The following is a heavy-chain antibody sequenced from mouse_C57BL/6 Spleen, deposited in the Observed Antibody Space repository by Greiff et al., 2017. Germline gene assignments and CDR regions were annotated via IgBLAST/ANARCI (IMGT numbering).Heavy chain of an antibody. J-gene: IGHJ3*01. D-gene: IGHD2-4*01. Sequence: EVQGVESGGDLVKPGGSLKLSCAASGFTFSSYGMSWVRQTPDKRLEWVATISSGGSYTYYPDSVKGRFTISRDNAKNTLYLQMSSLKSEDTAMYYCARREGYYDYPWFAYWGQGTLVTVSA. CDR2: ISSGGSYT. V-gene: IGHV5-6*01. CDR3: ARREGYYDYPWFAY. CDR1: GFTFSSYG.